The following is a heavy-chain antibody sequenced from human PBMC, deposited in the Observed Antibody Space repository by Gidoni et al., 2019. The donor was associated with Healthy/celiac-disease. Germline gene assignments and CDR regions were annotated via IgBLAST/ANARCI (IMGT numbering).Heavy chain of an antibody. CDR1: GGTFSSYA. Sequence: QVQLVQSGAEVKKPGSSVKVSCKASGGTFSSYAISWVRQAPGQGLEWMGGIIPIFGTANYAQKFQGRVTITADESTSTAYMELSSLRSEDTAVYYCARLPQNVDTAMVTGWFDPWGQGTLVTVSS. V-gene: IGHV1-69*01. D-gene: IGHD5-18*01. CDR2: IIPIFGTA. CDR3: ARLPQNVDTAMVTGWFDP. J-gene: IGHJ5*02.